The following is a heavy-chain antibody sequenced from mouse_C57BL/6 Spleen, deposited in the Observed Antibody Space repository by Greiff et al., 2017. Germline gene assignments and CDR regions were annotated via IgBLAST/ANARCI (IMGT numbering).Heavy chain of an antibody. CDR1: GFTFSSYA. CDR2: ISDGGSYT. D-gene: IGHD2-14*01. Sequence: EVQLVESGGGLVKPGGSLKLSCAASGFTFSSYAMSWVRQTPEKRLEWVATISDGGSYTYYPDNVKGRFTISRDNAKNNLYLQMSHLKSEDTAMYYCARDTIGNYYAMDYWGQGTSVTVSS. V-gene: IGHV5-4*01. CDR3: ARDTIGNYYAMDY. J-gene: IGHJ4*01.